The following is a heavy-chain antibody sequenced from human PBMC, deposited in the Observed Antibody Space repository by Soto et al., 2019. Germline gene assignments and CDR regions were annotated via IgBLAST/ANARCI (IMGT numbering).Heavy chain of an antibody. CDR3: AKHRGTTVTPFDY. D-gene: IGHD4-17*01. V-gene: IGHV3-23*01. Sequence: GGSLRLSCAASGFSFSNYAMSWVRQAPGKGLEWVSGISGSGGSTYYADSVKGRFTISRVNSMNTLYLQMNSLRVEDTARYYCAKHRGTTVTPFDYWGQGTLVTVSS. CDR1: GFSFSNYA. CDR2: ISGSGGST. J-gene: IGHJ4*02.